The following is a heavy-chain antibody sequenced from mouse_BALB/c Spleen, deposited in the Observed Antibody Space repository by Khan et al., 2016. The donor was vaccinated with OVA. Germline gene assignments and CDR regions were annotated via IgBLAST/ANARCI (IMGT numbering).Heavy chain of an antibody. CDR3: ARTARIKY. V-gene: IGHV3-2*02. CDR2: ISYSGST. D-gene: IGHD1-2*01. Sequence: EVQLQESGPGLVKPSQSLSLTCTVTGYSITSGYGWNWIRQFPGNKLEWMGYISYSGSTNYNPSLTSRISHTRDTSKKPFFLQLNSVTTEETATYYCARTARIKYWGQGTTLTVSS. J-gene: IGHJ2*01. CDR1: GYSITSGYG.